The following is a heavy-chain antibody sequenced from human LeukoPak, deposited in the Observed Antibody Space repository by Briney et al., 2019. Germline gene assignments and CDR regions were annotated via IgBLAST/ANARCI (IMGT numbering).Heavy chain of an antibody. V-gene: IGHV4-38-2*01. CDR3: ARVVSQAAPDWYMDV. CDR1: GYAICSSHS. Sequence: SETLSLTCDVSGYAICSSHSWGWIRQPPGRGLQWIGHVNFHGTSAYNASLRGRVTISIEASKNRFSLRLTSVTGADAAIYYCARVVSQAAPDWYMDVWGGGTVVIVSS. CDR2: VNFHGTS. J-gene: IGHJ2*01. D-gene: IGHD2-21*01.